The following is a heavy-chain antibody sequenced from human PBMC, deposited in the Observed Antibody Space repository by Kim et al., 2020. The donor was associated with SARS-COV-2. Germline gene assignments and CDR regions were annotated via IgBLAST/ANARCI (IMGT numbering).Heavy chain of an antibody. CDR2: IDPSDSYT. CDR3: ATTFPYGDQHPNEHLKIKYYYYYYGMDV. CDR1: GYSFTSYW. V-gene: IGHV5-10-1*01. D-gene: IGHD4-17*01. Sequence: GESLKISCKGSGYSFTSYWISWVRQMPGKGLEWMGRIDPSDSYTNYSPSFQGHVTISADKSISTAYLQWSSLKASDTAMYYCATTFPYGDQHPNEHLKIKYYYYYYGMDVWGQGTTVTVSS. J-gene: IGHJ6*02.